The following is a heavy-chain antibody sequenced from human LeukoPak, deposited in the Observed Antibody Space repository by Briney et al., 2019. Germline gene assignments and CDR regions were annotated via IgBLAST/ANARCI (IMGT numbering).Heavy chain of an antibody. CDR3: ARVGYDFWSGLEYGMDV. J-gene: IGHJ6*02. V-gene: IGHV4-61*02. Sequence: SETLSLTCTVSGCSISSGSYYWSWIRQPAGKGLEWIGRIYTSGSTNYNPSLKSRVTISVDTSKNQFSLKLSSVTAADTAVYYCARVGYDFWSGLEYGMDVWGQGTTVTVSS. CDR1: GCSISSGSYY. CDR2: IYTSGST. D-gene: IGHD3-3*01.